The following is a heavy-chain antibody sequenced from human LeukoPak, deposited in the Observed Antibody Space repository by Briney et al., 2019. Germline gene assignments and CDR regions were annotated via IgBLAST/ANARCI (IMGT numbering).Heavy chain of an antibody. CDR2: INPNSGGT. J-gene: IGHJ5*02. Sequence: ASVKVSCKASGYTFTGYYMHWVRQAPGQGLEWMGWINPNSGGTNYAQKFQGRVTMTRDTSISTAYMELSRLRSDDTAVYYCARVRRQLVRDNWFDPWGQGTLVTVSS. D-gene: IGHD6-6*01. CDR3: ARVRRQLVRDNWFDP. V-gene: IGHV1-2*02. CDR1: GYTFTGYY.